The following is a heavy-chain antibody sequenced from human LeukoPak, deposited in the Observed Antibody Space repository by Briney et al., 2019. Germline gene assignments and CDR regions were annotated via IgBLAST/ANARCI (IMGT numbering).Heavy chain of an antibody. CDR3: AKFSHIVVVVAALDY. J-gene: IGHJ4*02. CDR2: ISGRGGST. Sequence: GGSLRLSCAASGFTFSSYAMSWVGQASGKGVEGVSAISGRGGSTYYADSVKGRFTISRDNSKNTLYLQMNSLRAEDTAVYYCAKFSHIVVVVAALDYWGQGTLVTVSS. V-gene: IGHV3-23*01. CDR1: GFTFSSYA. D-gene: IGHD2-15*01.